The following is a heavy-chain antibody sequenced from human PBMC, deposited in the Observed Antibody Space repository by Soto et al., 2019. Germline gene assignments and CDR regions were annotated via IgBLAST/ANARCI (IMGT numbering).Heavy chain of an antibody. D-gene: IGHD6-13*01. CDR2: ISSSSSYI. CDR3: ASPLIAAAGNDY. J-gene: IGHJ4*02. V-gene: IGHV3-21*01. CDR1: GFTFSSYS. Sequence: SGGSLRLSCAASGFTFSSYSMNWVRQAPGKGLEWVSSISSSSSYIYYADSVKGRFTISRDNAKNSLYLQMNSLRAEDTAVYYCASPLIAAAGNDYSGPRTLVTVST.